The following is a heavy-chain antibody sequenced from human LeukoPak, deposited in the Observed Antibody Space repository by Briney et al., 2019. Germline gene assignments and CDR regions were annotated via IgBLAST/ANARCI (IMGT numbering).Heavy chain of an antibody. CDR1: GFILSDYN. CDR2: IAISGTYI. Sequence: GGSLRLSCAASGFILSDYNMNWVRQAPGKGLEWVSFIAISGTYITHADSVKGRFTISRDNAKNSLYLQMNSLRAEDTAVYYCTRDLSATARAYDYWGQGTLVTVSS. CDR3: TRDLSATARAYDY. J-gene: IGHJ4*02. V-gene: IGHV3-21*01. D-gene: IGHD1-26*01.